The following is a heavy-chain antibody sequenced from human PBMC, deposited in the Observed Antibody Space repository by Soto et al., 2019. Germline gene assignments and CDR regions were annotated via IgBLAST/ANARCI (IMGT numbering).Heavy chain of an antibody. Sequence: QVQMVESGGGVVQPGRSLRLSCAASGFTFSSYGMHWVCQAPGKGLEWVAGIWYDGSNKYYADSVKGRFTISRDNSKNPLYLQMNSLRAEDTAVYYCARDPRYCSGGSCKTRGYLDYWGQGTLVPVSS. CDR1: GFTFSSYG. CDR3: ARDPRYCSGGSCKTRGYLDY. V-gene: IGHV3-33*01. CDR2: IWYDGSNK. J-gene: IGHJ4*02. D-gene: IGHD2-15*01.